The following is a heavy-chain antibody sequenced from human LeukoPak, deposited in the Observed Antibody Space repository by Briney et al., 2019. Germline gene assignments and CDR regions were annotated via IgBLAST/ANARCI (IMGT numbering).Heavy chain of an antibody. CDR1: GGSISSSSYY. CDR3: ARISNPNRYYYYYYMDV. V-gene: IGHV4-39*07. Sequence: SETLSLTCTVSGGSISSSSYYWGWIRQPPGKGLEWIGSIYYSGSTYYNPSLKSRVTIPVDTSKNQFSLKLSSVTAADTAVYYCARISNPNRYYYYYYMDVWGKGTTVTVSS. J-gene: IGHJ6*03. CDR2: IYYSGST. D-gene: IGHD1-14*01.